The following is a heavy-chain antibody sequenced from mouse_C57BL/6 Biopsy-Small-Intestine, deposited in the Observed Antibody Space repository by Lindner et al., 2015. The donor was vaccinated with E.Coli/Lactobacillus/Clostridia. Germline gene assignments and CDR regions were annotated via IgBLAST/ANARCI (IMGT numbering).Heavy chain of an antibody. V-gene: IGHV1-81*01. J-gene: IGHJ1*03. Sequence: VQLQESGAELARPGTSVKLSCKASGYTFTSYGVNWVKQRTGQGLEWLGEIYPRSGNAYYNEKFKGKATLTADTSASTAYMELHSLTSEDSAVYFCARDYYGSSFWYFDIWGTGTTVTVSS. D-gene: IGHD1-1*01. CDR3: ARDYYGSSFWYFDI. CDR1: GYTFTSYG. CDR2: IYPRSGNA.